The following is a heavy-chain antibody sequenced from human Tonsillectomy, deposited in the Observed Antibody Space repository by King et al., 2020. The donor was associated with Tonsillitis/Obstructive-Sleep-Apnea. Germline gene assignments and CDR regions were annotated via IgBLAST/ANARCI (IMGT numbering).Heavy chain of an antibody. D-gene: IGHD2-2*01. CDR3: ARGPNAFGGYDAFDI. V-gene: IGHV3-33*01. Sequence: VQLVESGGGVVQPGRSLRISCAASGFTFRSNGMHWFRQAPGKGLEWVAVIWDDGRKKYYADSVKGQFTISRDNSKNTRYLQINSLRAEDTAVYYCARGPNAFGGYDAFDIWGQGTMVTVSS. CDR2: IWDDGRKK. CDR1: GFTFRSNG. J-gene: IGHJ3*02.